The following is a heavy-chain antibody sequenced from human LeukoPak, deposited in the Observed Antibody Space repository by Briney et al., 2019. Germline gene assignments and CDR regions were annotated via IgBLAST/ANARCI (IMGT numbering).Heavy chain of an antibody. CDR3: ARDSPYCGGDCYSNYYYGMDV. J-gene: IGHJ6*02. V-gene: IGHV4-61*01. Sequence: SETLSLTCTVSGGSISSGSYYWSWIRQPPGKGLEWIGYIYYSGSTNYNPSLKSRVTISVDTSKNQFSLKLSSVTAADTAVYYCARDSPYCGGDCYSNYYYGMDVRGQGTTVTVSS. D-gene: IGHD2-21*02. CDR2: IYYSGST. CDR1: GGSISSGSYY.